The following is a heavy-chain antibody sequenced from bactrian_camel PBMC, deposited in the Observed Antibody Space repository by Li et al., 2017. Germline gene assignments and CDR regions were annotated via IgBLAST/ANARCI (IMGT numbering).Heavy chain of an antibody. D-gene: IGHD6*01. CDR1: GYSSIVNC. CDR3: VDDCYGSRYYLARRTNV. CDR2: IFTSDDST. V-gene: IGHV3S53*01. J-gene: IGHJ4*01. Sequence: HVQLVESGGGSVDAGGSLRLSCAASGYSSIVNCMGWYRQGIGEEREGVPAIFTSDDSTYYTDSVKGRFTISRENDKNTVYLQMNNLKPEDTAMYYCVDDCYGSRYYLARRTNVWGQGTQVTVS.